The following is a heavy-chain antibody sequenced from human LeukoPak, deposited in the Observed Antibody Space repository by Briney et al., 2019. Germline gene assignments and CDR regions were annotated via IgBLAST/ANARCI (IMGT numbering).Heavy chain of an antibody. Sequence: PSETLSLTCAVYGGSFSGYYWSWIRQPPGKGLEWIGEINHSGSTNYNPSLKSRVTITVDTSKNQFSLKLSSVTAADTAVYYCARGGYSYGSLYYYMDVWGKGTTVTVSS. D-gene: IGHD5-18*01. J-gene: IGHJ6*03. V-gene: IGHV4-34*01. CDR3: ARGGYSYGSLYYYMDV. CDR2: INHSGST. CDR1: GGSFSGYY.